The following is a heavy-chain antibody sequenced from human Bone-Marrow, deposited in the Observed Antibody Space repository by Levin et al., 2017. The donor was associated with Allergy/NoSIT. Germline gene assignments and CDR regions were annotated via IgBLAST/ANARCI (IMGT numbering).Heavy chain of an antibody. D-gene: IGHD6-19*01. Sequence: GESLKISCKASGYTFTNYAVNWLRQAPGQGPEWMGWISTKTGIPRYAQGFRGRFDFSLDTSVRTANLRIKSLKAEDTAIYYCASYIEVAGSKAMEVWGHGTTVIVSS. CDR1: GYTFTNYA. V-gene: IGHV7-4-1*02. J-gene: IGHJ6*02. CDR2: ISTKTGIP. CDR3: ASYIEVAGSKAMEV.